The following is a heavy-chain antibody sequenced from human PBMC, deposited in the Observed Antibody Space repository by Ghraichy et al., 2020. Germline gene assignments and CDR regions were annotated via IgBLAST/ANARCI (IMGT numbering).Heavy chain of an antibody. V-gene: IGHV1-8*01. J-gene: IGHJ2*01. CDR2: MNPNSGNS. Sequence: ASVKVSCKASGYSFTSHDINWVRQASGQGLEWMGWMNPNSGNSGYVQKFKGRLTMTRDTSTNTAYMELASLISEDTAVYYCARGPPSGSEYCFGDGCSYWYFDLWGRGSLVTVSS. CDR1: GYSFTSHD. CDR3: ARGPPSGSEYCFGDGCSYWYFDL. D-gene: IGHD2-21*01.